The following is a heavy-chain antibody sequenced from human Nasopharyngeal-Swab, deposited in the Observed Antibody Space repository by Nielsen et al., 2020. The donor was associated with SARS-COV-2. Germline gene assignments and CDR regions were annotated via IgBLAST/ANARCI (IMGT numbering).Heavy chain of an antibody. D-gene: IGHD5-18*01. CDR2: IYYSGST. CDR3: ARRYSYGPFDY. Sequence: SETLSLTCTVSGGSISSYYSSWIRQPPGKGLEWIGYIYYSGSTNYNPSLKSRITISVDTSKNQFSLKLSSVTAAGTAVYYCARRYSYGPFDYWGQGTLVTVSS. CDR1: GGSISSYY. J-gene: IGHJ4*02. V-gene: IGHV4-59*01.